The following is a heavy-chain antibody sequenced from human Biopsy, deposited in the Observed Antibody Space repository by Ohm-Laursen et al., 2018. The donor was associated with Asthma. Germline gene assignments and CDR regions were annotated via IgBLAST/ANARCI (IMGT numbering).Heavy chain of an antibody. CDR1: GGTLNNYA. CDR2: ISPIFGAI. Sequence: ASVKVSCKSSGGTLNNYAINWVRQAPGQGLEWMGGISPIFGAIRYAQNFQGRVTITRDTSASTAYMDLSSLRSEDTAVYYCARTYYDFLTGQVNDAFAIWGQGTMVTVSS. V-gene: IGHV1-69*05. CDR3: ARTYYDFLTGQVNDAFAI. D-gene: IGHD3-9*01. J-gene: IGHJ3*02.